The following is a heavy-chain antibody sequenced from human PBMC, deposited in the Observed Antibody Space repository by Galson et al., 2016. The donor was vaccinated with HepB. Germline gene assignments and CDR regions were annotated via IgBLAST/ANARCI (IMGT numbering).Heavy chain of an antibody. CDR3: AKVRPPHFRTPQEN. CDR1: GFTFSSFD. Sequence: SLRLSCAASGFTFSSFDMHWVRQAPGKGLEWVAVISYDGLKKNYEDSVKGRFTISRDNSNNTLYLQMNSLRAEDTAEYYCAKVRPPHFRTPQENWGQGTLVTVSS. CDR2: ISYDGLKK. D-gene: IGHD5-24*01. V-gene: IGHV3-30-3*01. J-gene: IGHJ4*02.